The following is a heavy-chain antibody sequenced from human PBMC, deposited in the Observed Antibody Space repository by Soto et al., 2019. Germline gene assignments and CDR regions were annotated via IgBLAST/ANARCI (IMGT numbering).Heavy chain of an antibody. CDR1: GFTFTSSA. V-gene: IGHV1-58*02. CDR3: ARDRVFGVVNYYYYYMDV. J-gene: IGHJ6*03. CDR2: IVVGSGNT. Sequence: SVKVSCKASGFTFTSSAMQWVRQARGQRLEWIGWIVVGSGNTNYAQKFQERVTITRDMSTSTAYMELSSLRSDDTAVYYCARDRVFGVVNYYYYYMDVWGKGTTVTVSS. D-gene: IGHD3-3*01.